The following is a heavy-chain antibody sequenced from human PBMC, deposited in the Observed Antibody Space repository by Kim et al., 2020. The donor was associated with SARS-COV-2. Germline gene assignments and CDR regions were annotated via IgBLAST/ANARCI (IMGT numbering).Heavy chain of an antibody. CDR1: GFTFSDSA. V-gene: IGHV3-73*01. CDR3: ARFGGWLHYYYYYYM. Sequence: GGSLRLSCGASGFTFSDSAMHWVRRASGKGLEWVGRIRSKVNGYATAYSASVRGRFTISRDDSRNTAYLQMNSLRAEDTAVYYCARFGGWLHYYYYYYM. D-gene: IGHD6-19*01. CDR2: IRSKVNGYAT. J-gene: IGHJ6*03.